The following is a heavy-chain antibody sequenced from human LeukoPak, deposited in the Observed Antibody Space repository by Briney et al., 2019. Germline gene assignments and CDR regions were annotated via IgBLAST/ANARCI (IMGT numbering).Heavy chain of an antibody. J-gene: IGHJ3*01. Sequence: PGGSLRLLCAPSGFTFRNYWMNWVRQAPGKGLEWVANIKQDGSEKHYVDSVKGRFTISRDNAKNSLYLQMNSLRVDDTAVYYCARDRGGAESLGFDAFDLWGQGTIVTVSS. CDR2: IKQDGSEK. CDR1: GFTFRNYW. V-gene: IGHV3-7*01. D-gene: IGHD2-15*01. CDR3: ARDRGGAESLGFDAFDL.